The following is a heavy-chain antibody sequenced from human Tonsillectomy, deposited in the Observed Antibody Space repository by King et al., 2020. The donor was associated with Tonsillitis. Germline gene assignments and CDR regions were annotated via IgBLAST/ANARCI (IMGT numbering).Heavy chain of an antibody. J-gene: IGHJ4*02. V-gene: IGHV3-23*04. Sequence: VQLVESGGGLVQTGGSLRLSCAASGFTLSTYAMSWVRQAPGKGLEWVSAISGSGGSTNYADSVKGRFTISRDNSKNTLYLQMNSLRAEDTAVYYCAKVHLIVTNPFFDCWGQGTLVTVSS. CDR1: GFTLSTYA. CDR2: ISGSGGST. CDR3: AKVHLIVTNPFFDC. D-gene: IGHD2-15*01.